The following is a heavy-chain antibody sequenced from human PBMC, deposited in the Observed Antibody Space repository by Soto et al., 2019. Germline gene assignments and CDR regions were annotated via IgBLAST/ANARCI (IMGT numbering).Heavy chain of an antibody. J-gene: IGHJ3*02. CDR1: GFTFSDYI. CDR2: INSGRTYI. Sequence: PGGSLRLSCAASGFTFSDYIMNWVRQATGKGLEWVSSINSGRTYINYADSVRGRFTISRDNARNSLYLQMNSLRAEDTAVYYCARDGRKGVVAAPPGGDVFDMWGKGTMVTVSS. V-gene: IGHV3-21*01. CDR3: ARDGRKGVVAAPPGGDVFDM. D-gene: IGHD2-15*01.